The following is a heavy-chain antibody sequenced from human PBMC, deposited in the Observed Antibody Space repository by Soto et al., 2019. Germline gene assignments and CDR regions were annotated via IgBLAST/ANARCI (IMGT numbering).Heavy chain of an antibody. D-gene: IGHD6-6*01. CDR3: ARAPSVIAARTYYYYGIDV. CDR2: IYHSGST. CDR1: GYSISSGYY. J-gene: IGHJ6*02. V-gene: IGHV4-38-2*01. Sequence: SETLSLTCAVSGYSISSGYYWGWIRQPPGKGLEWIGSIYHSGSTYYNPSLKSRVTISVDTSKNQFSLKLSSVTAADTAVYYCARAPSVIAARTYYYYGIDVWGQGTTVTVSS.